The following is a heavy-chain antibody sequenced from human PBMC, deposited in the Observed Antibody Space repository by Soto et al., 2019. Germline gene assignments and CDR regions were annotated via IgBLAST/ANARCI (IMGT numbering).Heavy chain of an antibody. V-gene: IGHV4-59*01. CDR3: ARGIYEQWLAYFDY. D-gene: IGHD6-19*01. CDR1: GGSISSYY. J-gene: IGHJ4*02. Sequence: ETLSLTCTVSGGSISSYYWSWIRQPPGKGLEWIGYIYYSGSTNYNPSLKSRVTISVDTSKNQFSLKLSSVTAADTAVYYCARGIYEQWLAYFDYWGQGTLVIVSS. CDR2: IYYSGST.